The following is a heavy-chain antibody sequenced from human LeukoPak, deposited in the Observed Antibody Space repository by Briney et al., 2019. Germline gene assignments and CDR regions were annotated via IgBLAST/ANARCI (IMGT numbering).Heavy chain of an antibody. J-gene: IGHJ4*02. CDR1: GGSISSSSYY. Sequence: SETLSLTCTVSGGSISSSSYYWGWIRQPPGKGLEWIGSICYSGSTYYNPSLKSRVTISVDTSKNQFSLKLSSVTAADTAVYYCARQGRGDSSGLDYWGQGTLVTVSS. CDR2: ICYSGST. V-gene: IGHV4-39*01. D-gene: IGHD3-22*01. CDR3: ARQGRGDSSGLDY.